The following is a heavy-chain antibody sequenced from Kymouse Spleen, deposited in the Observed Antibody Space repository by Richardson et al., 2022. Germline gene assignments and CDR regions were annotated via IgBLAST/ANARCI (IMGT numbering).Heavy chain of an antibody. V-gene: IGHV3-73*02. Sequence: EVQLVESGGGLVQPGGSLKLSCAASGFTFSGSAMHWVRQASGKGLEWVGRIRSKANSYATAYAASVKGRFTISRDDSKNTAYLQMNSLKTEDTAVYYCTFLTYYDISVWGQGTLVTVSS. CDR1: GFTFSGSA. CDR3: TFLTYYDISV. D-gene: IGHD3-9*01. CDR2: IRSKANSYAT. J-gene: IGHJ4*02,IGHJ5*02.